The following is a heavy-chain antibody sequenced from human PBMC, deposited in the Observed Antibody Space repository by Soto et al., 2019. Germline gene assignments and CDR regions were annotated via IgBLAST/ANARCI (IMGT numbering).Heavy chain of an antibody. J-gene: IGHJ5*02. CDR1: GFTFSSYW. CDR2: IKQDGSEK. V-gene: IGHV3-7*01. D-gene: IGHD2-2*01. Sequence: GGSLRLSCAASGFTFSSYWMSWVRQAPGKGLEWVANIKQDGSEKYYVDSVKGRFTISRDNAKNSLYLQMNSQSAEDTAVYYCARVTYRGYCSSTSCYNWFDPWGQGTLVTVSS. CDR3: ARVTYRGYCSSTSCYNWFDP.